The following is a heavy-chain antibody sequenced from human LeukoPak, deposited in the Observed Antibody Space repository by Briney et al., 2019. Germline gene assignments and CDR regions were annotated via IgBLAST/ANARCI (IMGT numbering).Heavy chain of an antibody. CDR3: ARGEYCSSTSCYLHYYYYGMDV. J-gene: IGHJ6*02. D-gene: IGHD2-2*01. CDR1: GGSFSGYY. Sequence: PSETLSLTCAVYGGSFSGYYWSWIRQPPGKGLEWIGEINHSGSTNYNPSLKSRVTISVDTSKNQFSLKLSSVTAADTAVYYCARGEYCSSTSCYLHYYYYGMDVWGQGTTVTV. CDR2: INHSGST. V-gene: IGHV4-34*01.